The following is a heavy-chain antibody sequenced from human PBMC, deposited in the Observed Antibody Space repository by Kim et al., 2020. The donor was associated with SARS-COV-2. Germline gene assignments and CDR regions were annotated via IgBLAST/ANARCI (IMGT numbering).Heavy chain of an antibody. Sequence: SVKVSCKASGGTFSSYAISWVRQAHGQGLEWMGGIIPIFGTANYAQKFQGRVTITADESTSTAYMELSSLRSEDTAVYYCARVGDYGDYSTYYYYYYGMDVWGQGTTVTVSS. CDR2: IIPIFGTA. D-gene: IGHD4-17*01. V-gene: IGHV1-69*13. CDR3: ARVGDYGDYSTYYYYYYGMDV. J-gene: IGHJ6*02. CDR1: GGTFSSYA.